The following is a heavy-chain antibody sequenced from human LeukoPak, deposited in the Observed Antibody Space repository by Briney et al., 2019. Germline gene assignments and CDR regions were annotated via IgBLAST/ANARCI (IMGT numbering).Heavy chain of an antibody. CDR2: ISYDGSNK. CDR1: GFSFSSYA. J-gene: IGHJ4*02. CDR3: ATAVPGSGSYWGQDSFDY. D-gene: IGHD1-26*01. Sequence: GGSLRLSCATSGFSFSSYAMSWVRQAPGKGLEWVAVISYDGSNKYYADSVKGRFTISRDNSKNTLYLQMNSLRAEDTAVYYCATAVPGSGSYWGQDSFDYWGQGTLVTVSS. V-gene: IGHV3-30*04.